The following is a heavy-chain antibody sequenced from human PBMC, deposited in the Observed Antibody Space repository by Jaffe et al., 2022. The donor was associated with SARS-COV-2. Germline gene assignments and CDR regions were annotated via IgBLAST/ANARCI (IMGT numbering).Heavy chain of an antibody. V-gene: IGHV3-43D*03. Sequence: EVKLVESGGAVVQPGGSLRLSCAASGLTFDHYAMYWVRQTPGKGLEWVSLITWDGGTTYYADSVKGRFTISRDNSLGSLYLQMNSLRPEDTALYYCAKTPGGYTGYADYWGQGTLVTVSS. J-gene: IGHJ4*02. CDR3: AKTPGGYTGYADY. D-gene: IGHD5-12*01. CDR1: GLTFDHYA. CDR2: ITWDGGTT.